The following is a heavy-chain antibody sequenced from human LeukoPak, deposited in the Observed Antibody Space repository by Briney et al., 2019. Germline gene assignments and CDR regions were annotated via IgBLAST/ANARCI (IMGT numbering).Heavy chain of an antibody. CDR3: ARDAVAATPLGMDV. Sequence: SETLSLTCTVSGGSISSSSYYWGWIRQPPGKGLEWIGSIYYSGSTYYNPSLKSRVTISVDTSKNQFSLKLSSVTAADTAVYYCARDAVAATPLGMDVWGQGTTVTVSS. V-gene: IGHV4-39*07. D-gene: IGHD2-15*01. J-gene: IGHJ6*02. CDR2: IYYSGST. CDR1: GGSISSSSYY.